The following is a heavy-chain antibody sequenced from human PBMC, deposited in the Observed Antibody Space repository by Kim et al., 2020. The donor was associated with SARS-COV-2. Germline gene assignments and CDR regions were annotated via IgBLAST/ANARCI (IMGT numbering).Heavy chain of an antibody. J-gene: IGHJ4*02. CDR3: ARVGGGNYCRYLDY. V-gene: IGHV4-39*07. D-gene: IGHD1-7*01. CDR1: GGSISSSNYY. CDR2: IYYSGST. Sequence: SETLSLTCTVSGGSISSSNYYWGWIRQPPGKGLEWIGNIYYSGSTYYNPSLKSRVTISVDTSKNQFSLKLSSVTAADTAVYYCARVGGGNYCRYLDYWGQGTLVTVSS.